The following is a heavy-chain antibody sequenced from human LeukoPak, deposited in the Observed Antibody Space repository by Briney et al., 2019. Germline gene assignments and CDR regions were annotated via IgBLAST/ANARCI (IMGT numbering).Heavy chain of an antibody. D-gene: IGHD3-10*01. CDR1: GFTFSSYG. Sequence: PGGSLRLSCAASGFTFSSYGMHWVRQAPGKGLEWVAVIWYDGSNKYYADSVKGRFTISRDNSKSTVYLQMHSLRAEDTAVYYCAKRHYYASGSFDYWGQGTLVTVSS. CDR2: IWYDGSNK. CDR3: AKRHYYASGSFDY. J-gene: IGHJ4*02. V-gene: IGHV3-33*06.